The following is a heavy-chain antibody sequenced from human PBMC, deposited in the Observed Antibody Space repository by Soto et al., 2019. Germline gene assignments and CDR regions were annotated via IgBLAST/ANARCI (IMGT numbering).Heavy chain of an antibody. V-gene: IGHV3-23*01. CDR3: AKGSTGYSSSWYRPGYYYGMDV. Sequence: PGGSLRLSCAASGFTFSSYAMSWVRQAPGKGLEWVSAISGSGGSTYYADSVKGRFTISRDNSKNTLYLQMNSLRAEDTAVYYCAKGSTGYSSSWYRPGYYYGMDVWGQGTTVTVSS. D-gene: IGHD6-13*01. CDR2: ISGSGGST. CDR1: GFTFSSYA. J-gene: IGHJ6*02.